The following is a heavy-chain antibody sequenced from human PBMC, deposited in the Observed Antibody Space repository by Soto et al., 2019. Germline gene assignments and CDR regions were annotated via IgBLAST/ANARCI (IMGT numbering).Heavy chain of an antibody. J-gene: IGHJ5*02. CDR2: INPTDGSV. D-gene: IGHD3-3*01. CDR3: ARDFGRHGAVDTTGWFDP. V-gene: IGHV1-46*02. CDR1: GCTFKSFY. Sequence: QVQLVQSGAEVKKPGASVKVSCTASGCTFKSFYMHWVRQAPGQGLEWIGMINPTDGSVSFAQKFQDRVTLTTDRPTSTVYMELSSLTREDTAVYFCARDFGRHGAVDTTGWFDPWGQGTLVTVSS.